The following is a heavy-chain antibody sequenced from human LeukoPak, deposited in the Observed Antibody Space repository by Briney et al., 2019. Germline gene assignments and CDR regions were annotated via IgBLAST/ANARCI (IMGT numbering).Heavy chain of an antibody. V-gene: IGHV4-59*01. D-gene: IGHD2-15*01. J-gene: IGHJ4*02. CDR1: GGSSSSYY. Sequence: SETLSLTCTVSGGSSSSYYRSWIRQPPGKGLEWIGYIYYSGTTSYNPSLKSRVTISVDTSKNQFSLKLSSVTAADTAVYYCARVAPKSGGSWVFDYWGQGTLVTVSS. CDR2: IYYSGTT. CDR3: ARVAPKSGGSWVFDY.